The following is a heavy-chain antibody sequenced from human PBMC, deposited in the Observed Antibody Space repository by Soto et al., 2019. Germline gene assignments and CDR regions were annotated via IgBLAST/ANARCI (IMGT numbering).Heavy chain of an antibody. CDR3: AKGGYYSLFDI. Sequence: PVGSLRLSCVASGFPFSSYAMSWVRQTPGKGLGWVSGISGSGGRTYYADSVKGRFTISRDNSNNTLSLQMHILRVEDTAVYFCAKGGYYSLFDIWGQGTMVTVSS. D-gene: IGHD3-16*01. V-gene: IGHV3-23*01. CDR1: GFPFSSYA. CDR2: ISGSGGRT. J-gene: IGHJ3*02.